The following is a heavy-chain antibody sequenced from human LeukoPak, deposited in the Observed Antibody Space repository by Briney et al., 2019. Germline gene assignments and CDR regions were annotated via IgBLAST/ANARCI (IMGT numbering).Heavy chain of an antibody. CDR1: GYTFTGYY. CDR2: INPNSGGT. D-gene: IGHD3-22*01. V-gene: IGHV1-2*02. Sequence: ASVKVSCKASGYTFTGYYMHWVRQAPGQGLEWMGWINPNSGGTNYAQKFQGRVTMTRDTSISTAYMELSRLRSDDTAVYYCARNVMNYYDSSGSFDYWGQGTLVTVSS. CDR3: ARNVMNYYDSSGSFDY. J-gene: IGHJ4*02.